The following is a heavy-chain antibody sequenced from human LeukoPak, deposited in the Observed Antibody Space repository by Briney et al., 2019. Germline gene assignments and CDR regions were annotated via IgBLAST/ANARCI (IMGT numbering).Heavy chain of an antibody. CDR3: AKALAPGTLYSFDY. J-gene: IGHJ4*02. D-gene: IGHD1-1*01. V-gene: IGHV3-23*01. Sequence: GGSLRLSCTASGFTFSDYAMTWVRQAPGKGLEWVSGISGSGGTTYNADSVKGQFTISRDNSKNTLYLQMNSLRAEDTAVYYCAKALAPGTLYSFDYWGQGTLVTVSS. CDR1: GFTFSDYA. CDR2: ISGSGGTT.